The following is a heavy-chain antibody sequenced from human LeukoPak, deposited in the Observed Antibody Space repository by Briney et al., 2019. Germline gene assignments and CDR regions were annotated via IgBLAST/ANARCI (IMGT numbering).Heavy chain of an antibody. Sequence: GGSLRLSCAASGFTFSTYALSWVRQAPGKGLEWVSAITASDGSTYYADSVKGRFTISRDNSKNTLYLQMNSLRAEDTALYYCTRDGWDYWGQETLVTVSS. J-gene: IGHJ4*02. V-gene: IGHV3-23*01. CDR2: ITASDGST. CDR1: GFTFSTYA. D-gene: IGHD2-2*03. CDR3: TRDGWDY.